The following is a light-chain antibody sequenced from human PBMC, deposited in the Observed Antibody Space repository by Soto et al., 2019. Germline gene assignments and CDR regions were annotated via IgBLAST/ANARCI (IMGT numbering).Light chain of an antibody. V-gene: IGKV1-27*01. CDR1: QGIRNF. CDR3: QKYSSVPV. Sequence: DIQMTQSPTSLSASVGDRVTITCRASQGIRNFVAWYQQKPGKAPKLLIYAASTLQSGGPSRFSGSGSGTDFTLTSNSLQPEDVATYYCQKYSSVPVFGPGTKVEIK. CDR2: AAS. J-gene: IGKJ3*01.